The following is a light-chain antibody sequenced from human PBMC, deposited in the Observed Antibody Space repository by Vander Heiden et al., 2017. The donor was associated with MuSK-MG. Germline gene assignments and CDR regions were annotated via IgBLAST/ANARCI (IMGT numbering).Light chain of an antibody. CDR2: FDD. Sequence: QSVLTQPPSASGDPGQRVTISCSGVTSNIGDNVVSWYQEVAGEAPKLLIYFDDRLPSGVSDRLSGSKSGTAASLAISGLQSDDEATYYCSTWDDSVNEVVFGGGTRLTV. CDR3: STWDDSVNEVV. V-gene: IGLV1-36*01. CDR1: TSNIGDNV. J-gene: IGLJ2*01.